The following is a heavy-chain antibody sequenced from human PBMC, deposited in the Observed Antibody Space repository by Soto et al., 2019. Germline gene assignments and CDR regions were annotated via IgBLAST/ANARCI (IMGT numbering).Heavy chain of an antibody. CDR2: IYYSGST. D-gene: IGHD4-4*01. Sequence: KSSETLSLTCTVSGGSISSGGYYWSWIRQHPGKGLEWIGYIYYSGSTYYNPSLKSRVTISVDTSKNQFSLKLSSVTAADTAVYDCARAGGRTVTTSYYYYGMDVWGQGTTVTV. J-gene: IGHJ6*02. CDR1: GGSISSGGYY. V-gene: IGHV4-31*03. CDR3: ARAGGRTVTTSYYYYGMDV.